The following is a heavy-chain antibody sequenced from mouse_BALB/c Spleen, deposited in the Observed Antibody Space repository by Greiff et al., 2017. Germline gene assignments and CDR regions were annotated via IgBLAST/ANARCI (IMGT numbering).Heavy chain of an antibody. CDR3: ATGGATARYFDV. Sequence: VQLKESGPELEKPGASVKISCKASGYSFTGYNMNWVKQSNGKSLEWIGNIDPYYGGTSYNQKFKGKATLTVDRSSSTAYMQLKSLTSEDSAVYYCATGGATARYFDVWGAGTTVTVSS. V-gene: IGHV1-39*01. CDR1: GYSFTGYN. D-gene: IGHD1-2*01. CDR2: IDPYYGGT. J-gene: IGHJ1*01.